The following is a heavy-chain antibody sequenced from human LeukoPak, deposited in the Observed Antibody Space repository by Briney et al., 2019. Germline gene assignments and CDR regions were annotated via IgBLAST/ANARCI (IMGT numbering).Heavy chain of an antibody. CDR3: ARGSDSSGYYFFPNFDY. CDR1: GGSISSYY. Sequence: SETLSLTCTVSGGSISSYYWSWIRQPPGKGLEWIGYIYYSGSTNYNPSLESRVTISVDTSKNQFSLKPSSVTAADTAVYYCARGSDSSGYYFFPNFDYWGQGTLVTVSS. CDR2: IYYSGST. J-gene: IGHJ4*02. V-gene: IGHV4-59*01. D-gene: IGHD3-22*01.